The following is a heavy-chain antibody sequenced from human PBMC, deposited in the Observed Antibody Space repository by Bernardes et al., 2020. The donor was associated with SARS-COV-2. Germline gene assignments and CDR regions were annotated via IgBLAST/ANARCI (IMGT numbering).Heavy chain of an antibody. CDR2: INTNTGNP. J-gene: IGHJ6*02. Sequence: ASVKVSCKASGYTFTSYAMNWVRQAPGQGLEWMGWINTNTGNPTYAQGFTGRFVFSLDTSVSTAYLQISSLKAEDTAVYYCARGGSWLPDRREGYYYGMDVWGQGTTVTVSS. V-gene: IGHV7-4-1*02. CDR3: ARGGSWLPDRREGYYYGMDV. CDR1: GYTFTSYA. D-gene: IGHD3-16*01.